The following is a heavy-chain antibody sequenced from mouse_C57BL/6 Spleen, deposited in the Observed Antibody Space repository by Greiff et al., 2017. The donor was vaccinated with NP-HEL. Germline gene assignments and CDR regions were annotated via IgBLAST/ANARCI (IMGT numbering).Heavy chain of an antibody. J-gene: IGHJ2*01. Sequence: EVQGVESGGGLVKPGGSLKLSCAASGFTFSSYAMSWVRQTPEKRLEWVATISDGGSYTYYPDNVKGRFTISRDNAKNNLYLQMSHLKSEDTAMYYCARDRGLGDFDYWGQGTTLTVSS. D-gene: IGHD2-4*01. CDR2: ISDGGSYT. CDR3: ARDRGLGDFDY. CDR1: GFTFSSYA. V-gene: IGHV5-4*01.